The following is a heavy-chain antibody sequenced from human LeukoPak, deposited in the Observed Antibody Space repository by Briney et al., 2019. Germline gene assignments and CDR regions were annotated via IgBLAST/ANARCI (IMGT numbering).Heavy chain of an antibody. CDR1: GFTFSSYA. Sequence: GGSLRLSCAASGFTFSSYAMSWVRQAPGKGLEWVSAISGSGGSTYYADSVKDRFTISRDNSKDTLYLQMNSLRAEDTAVYYCAKETRLIQVVQFDCWGQGTLVTVSS. CDR3: AKETRLIQVVQFDC. J-gene: IGHJ4*02. CDR2: ISGSGGST. V-gene: IGHV3-23*01. D-gene: IGHD3-22*01.